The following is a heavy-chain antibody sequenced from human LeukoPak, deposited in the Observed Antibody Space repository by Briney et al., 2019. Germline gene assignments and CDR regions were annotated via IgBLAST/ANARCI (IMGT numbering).Heavy chain of an antibody. CDR2: IYYSGTT. D-gene: IGHD6-25*01. CDR1: GGSISSDDYY. CDR3: ARSRGNLYFQH. Sequence: SETLSLTCTVSGGSISSDDYYWSWIRQPPGKGLVWIGYIYYSGTTYYNPSLKSRVTISVDTSKNQFSLKLSSVTAADTAVYYCARSRGNLYFQHWGQGTLVTVSS. V-gene: IGHV4-30-4*01. J-gene: IGHJ1*01.